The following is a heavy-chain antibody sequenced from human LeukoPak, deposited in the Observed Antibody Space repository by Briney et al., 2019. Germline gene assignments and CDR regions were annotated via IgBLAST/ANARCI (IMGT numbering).Heavy chain of an antibody. CDR1: GGSISSSSYY. D-gene: IGHD4-17*01. CDR3: ARETTRDRFMDV. Sequence: SETLSLTCTVSGGSISSSSYYWGWIRQPPGKGLEWIGSIYHSGSTYYNPSLKSRVTISVDTSMNHFSLKLTSVTAADTAVYYCARETTRDRFMDVWGKGTTVTVSS. CDR2: IYHSGST. J-gene: IGHJ6*03. V-gene: IGHV4-39*02.